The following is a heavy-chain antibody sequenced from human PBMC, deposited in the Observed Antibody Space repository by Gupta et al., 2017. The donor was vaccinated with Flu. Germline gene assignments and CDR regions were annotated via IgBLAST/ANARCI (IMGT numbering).Heavy chain of an antibody. Sequence: QVQLVQSGAEVKKPGASVKVSCKASGYTFTSYDINWVRQATGQGLEWMGWMNPNSGNTGYAQKFQGRVTMTRNTSISTAYMELSSLRSEDTAVYYCARGFGELLYVWIPGRQDYYYGMDVWGQGTTVTVSS. D-gene: IGHD3-10*01. CDR2: MNPNSGNT. V-gene: IGHV1-8*01. CDR1: GYTFTSYD. J-gene: IGHJ6*02. CDR3: ARGFGELLYVWIPGRQDYYYGMDV.